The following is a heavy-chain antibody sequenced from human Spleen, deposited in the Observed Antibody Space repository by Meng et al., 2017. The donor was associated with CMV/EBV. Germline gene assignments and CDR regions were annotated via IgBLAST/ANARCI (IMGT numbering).Heavy chain of an antibody. V-gene: IGHV3-43*01. CDR2: ITWDGGT. CDR3: ASRLAY. J-gene: IGHJ4*02. Sequence: GGSLRLSCAASGLTFDDYTFHWVRQAPGKGLEWVSLITWDGGTYYADSVKGRFTISRDNSKNSLYLQMNSLRAEDTALFYCASRLAYWGQGTLVTFSS. D-gene: IGHD3-3*01. CDR1: GLTFDDYT.